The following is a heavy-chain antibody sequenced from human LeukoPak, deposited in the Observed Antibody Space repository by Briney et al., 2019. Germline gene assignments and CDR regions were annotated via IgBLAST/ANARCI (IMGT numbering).Heavy chain of an antibody. D-gene: IGHD2-15*01. J-gene: IGHJ4*02. CDR1: GFTFSSYE. CDR2: ISSSGSTI. Sequence: GGSLRLSCAASGFTFSSYEMNWVRQAPGKGLEWVSYISSSGSTIYYADSVKDRFTISRDNAKNSLYLQMNSLRAEDTAVYYCARRYCSGGSCYFRYFDYWGQGTLVTVSS. V-gene: IGHV3-48*03. CDR3: ARRYCSGGSCYFRYFDY.